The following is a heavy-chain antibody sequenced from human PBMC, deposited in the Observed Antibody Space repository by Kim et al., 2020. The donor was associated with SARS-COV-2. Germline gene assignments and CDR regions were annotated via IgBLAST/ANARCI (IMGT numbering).Heavy chain of an antibody. CDR1: GGTFSSYA. V-gene: IGHV1-69*13. CDR3: ARGWELLHYFDY. J-gene: IGHJ4*02. Sequence: SVKVSCQASGGTFSSYAISWVRQAPGQGLEWMGGIIPIFGTANYAQKFQGRVTITADESTSTAYMELSSLRSEDTAVYYCARGWELLHYFDYWGQGTLVTVSS. CDR2: IIPIFGTA. D-gene: IGHD1-26*01.